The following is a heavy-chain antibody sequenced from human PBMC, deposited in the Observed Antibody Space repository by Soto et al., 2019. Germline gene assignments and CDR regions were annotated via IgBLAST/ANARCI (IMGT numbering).Heavy chain of an antibody. CDR3: ARDVYCSGGSCYPYYFDY. V-gene: IGHV3-33*01. J-gene: IGHJ4*02. D-gene: IGHD2-15*01. CDR1: GFTFSSYG. Sequence: QVQLVESGGGVVQPGRSLRLSCAASGFTFSSYGMHWVRQAPGKGLEWVAVIWYDGSNKYYADSVKGRFTISRDNSKNTLNLQMNSLRVEDTAVYYCARDVYCSGGSCYPYYFDYWGQGTLVTVSS. CDR2: IWYDGSNK.